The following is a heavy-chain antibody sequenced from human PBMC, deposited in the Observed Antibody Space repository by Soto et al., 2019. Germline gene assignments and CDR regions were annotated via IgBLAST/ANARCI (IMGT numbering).Heavy chain of an antibody. Sequence: SATLSRTGTCSCVFINSYYWVCIRHSPGKGLEWIGYIYYRGTTRYNPSLKSRVTLSVDTSENQFSLKLRSVTAADTAVYYCARDFVAGSTWFDPWGQGILVTSPQ. J-gene: IGHJ5*02. CDR1: CVFINSYY. CDR3: ARDFVAGSTWFDP. CDR2: IYYRGTT. D-gene: IGHD6-19*01. V-gene: IGHV4-59*01.